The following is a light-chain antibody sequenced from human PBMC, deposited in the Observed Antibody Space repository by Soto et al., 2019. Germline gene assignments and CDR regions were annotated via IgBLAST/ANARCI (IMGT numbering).Light chain of an antibody. Sequence: EIVLTQSPGTLSLSPGERATLSCRASQSVSVNSLAWYQQKGGQAPRLLIYAASTRATGVPDRFSGTGSGTDFALTISRLETDDSVVYYCQQYGGSPFTFGPGTKVDIK. CDR1: QSVSVNS. V-gene: IGKV3-20*01. CDR3: QQYGGSPFT. CDR2: AAS. J-gene: IGKJ3*01.